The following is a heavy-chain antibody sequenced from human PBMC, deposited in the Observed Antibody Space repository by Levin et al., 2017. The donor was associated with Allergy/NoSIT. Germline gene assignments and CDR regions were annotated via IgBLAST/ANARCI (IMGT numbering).Heavy chain of an antibody. D-gene: IGHD3-10*01. CDR1: GGSLISTSSY. Sequence: SETLSLTCTVSGGSLISTSSYWGWIRQPPGKGLEWIGSIRHSGNTYSNPSLKSRLTISVDTSKNQFSLKLSSVTAADTAVYYCAREATNMVTKDYYFYGMDVWGQGTTVTV. J-gene: IGHJ6*02. CDR2: IRHSGNT. CDR3: AREATNMVTKDYYFYGMDV. V-gene: IGHV4-39*07.